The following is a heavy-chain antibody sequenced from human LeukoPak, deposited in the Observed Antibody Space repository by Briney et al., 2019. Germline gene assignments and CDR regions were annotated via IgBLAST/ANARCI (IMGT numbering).Heavy chain of an antibody. V-gene: IGHV3-30*19. Sequence: GGSLRLSCAASGFTFSSFGMHWVRQAPGKGLEWVAVISYDGSNKYYADSVKGRFTISRDNSKNTLYLQMNSLRAEDTAVYYCARDYIGGDYAAFDIWGQGTMVTVSS. CDR2: ISYDGSNK. D-gene: IGHD4-17*01. CDR3: ARDYIGGDYAAFDI. CDR1: GFTFSSFG. J-gene: IGHJ3*02.